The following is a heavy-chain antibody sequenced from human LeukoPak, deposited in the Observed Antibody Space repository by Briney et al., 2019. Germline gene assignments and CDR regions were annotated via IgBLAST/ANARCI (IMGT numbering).Heavy chain of an antibody. CDR3: ASGGVDALTNDAFDI. J-gene: IGHJ3*02. Sequence: PSETLSLTCTISGASISSSSYSWAWIRQPPGKGLEWIGRIYYGGSTYYNPTLKSRVTISVDTSKNQFSLKLSSVTAADTAVYYCASGGVDALTNDAFDIWGQGTMVTVSS. V-gene: IGHV4-39*07. D-gene: IGHD3-16*01. CDR2: IYYGGST. CDR1: GASISSSSYS.